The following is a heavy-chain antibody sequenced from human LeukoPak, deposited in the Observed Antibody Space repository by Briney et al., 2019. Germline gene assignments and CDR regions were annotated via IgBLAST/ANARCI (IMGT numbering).Heavy chain of an antibody. CDR2: IHRSGSP. Sequence: PSGTLSLTCTVSLDSTTSNFWSWVRQPPGKSLEWIGEIHRSGSPNYNPSLQSRVTISIDRSRNQIVLELSSVTAADTAVYYCAREILGGFNPGAYWGQGTLVTVSS. CDR1: LDSTTSNFW. D-gene: IGHD1-14*01. J-gene: IGHJ4*02. V-gene: IGHV4-4*02. CDR3: AREILGGFNPGAY.